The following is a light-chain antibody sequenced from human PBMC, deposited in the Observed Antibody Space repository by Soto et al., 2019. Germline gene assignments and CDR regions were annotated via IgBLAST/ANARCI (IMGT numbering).Light chain of an antibody. CDR2: DNY. V-gene: IGLV1-51*01. Sequence: QSVLTQPPSVSAAPGQKVTISCYGSTSNIGNNFVSWYQQLPGTAPKLLIYDNYKRPSGSPDRFSGSKSGTSATLDITGLQTGDEADYYCATWESSPSACVGFARGTKVTV. CDR1: TSNIGNNF. CDR3: ATWESSPSACVG. J-gene: IGLJ3*02.